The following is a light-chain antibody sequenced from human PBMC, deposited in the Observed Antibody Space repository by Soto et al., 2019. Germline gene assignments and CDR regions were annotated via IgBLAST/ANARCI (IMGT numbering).Light chain of an antibody. V-gene: IGKV1-33*01. CDR2: DSS. CDR3: QQYDTLPLT. Sequence: DIQMTQSPSSLSASVGDRVTIICQASQDITNYLNWYQQKPGKAPNLLIHDSSNLETGVPSRFSGSGTGTYFSFTISSLQPEDIATYYWQQYDTLPLTFGQGTRLEIK. CDR1: QDITNY. J-gene: IGKJ5*01.